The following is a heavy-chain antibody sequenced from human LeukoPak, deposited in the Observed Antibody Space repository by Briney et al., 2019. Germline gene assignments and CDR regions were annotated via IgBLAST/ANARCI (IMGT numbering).Heavy chain of an antibody. CDR2: LSGSGDSA. CDR3: AKSPMDV. Sequence: GGSLRLSCAASGFTFSSYAMSWVRQAPGKGLEWVSGLSGSGDSAHYADSVKGRFTIPRDNSKNALYLRMSSLRAEDTAVYYCAKSPMDVWGKGTTVTVSS. V-gene: IGHV3-23*01. CDR1: GFTFSSYA. J-gene: IGHJ6*03.